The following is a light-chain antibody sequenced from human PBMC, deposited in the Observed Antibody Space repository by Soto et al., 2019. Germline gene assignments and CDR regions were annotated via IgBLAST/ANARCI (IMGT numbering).Light chain of an antibody. CDR1: ENVYNY. Sequence: EIVLTQSPATLSLSPGERATLSYRASENVYNYLAWYQQIPGQPPRLLIYDASNRAAGVPARFSGSGSGTEFTLTISSLQSEDFAVYYCQQYVSSPWAFGQGTKVDIK. CDR3: QQYVSSPWA. J-gene: IGKJ1*01. CDR2: DAS. V-gene: IGKV3D-15*02.